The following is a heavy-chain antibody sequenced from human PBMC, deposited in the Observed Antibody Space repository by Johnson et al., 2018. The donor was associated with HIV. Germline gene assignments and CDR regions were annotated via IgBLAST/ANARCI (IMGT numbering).Heavy chain of an antibody. CDR2: VSSDGSNK. J-gene: IGHJ3*02. CDR3: AKALRTGTPNDAFDI. V-gene: IGHV3-30*18. CDR1: GFSFSNYA. Sequence: QVQLVESGGGLVQPGRSLRLSCAASGFSFSNYAMDWVRQAPGKGLEWVSVVSSDGSNKNYADSVKGRFTISRDNSKNSLYLQMNSLRAEDTALYYCAKALRTGTPNDAFDIWGQGTMVTVSS. D-gene: IGHD3-10*01.